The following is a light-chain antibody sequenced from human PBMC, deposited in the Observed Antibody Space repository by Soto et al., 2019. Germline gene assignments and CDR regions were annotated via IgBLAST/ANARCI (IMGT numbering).Light chain of an antibody. CDR1: QSVSSN. CDR2: DAS. Sequence: IVLAQSAGNLSLSPGERATLSCRASQSVSSNFLAWYQQKPGQAPRLLIYDASSRATGIPDRFSGSGSGTEFTLTISSLQSEDFAVYYCQQYNNWPLITFGQGTRLEIK. V-gene: IGKV3D-15*01. J-gene: IGKJ5*01. CDR3: QQYNNWPLIT.